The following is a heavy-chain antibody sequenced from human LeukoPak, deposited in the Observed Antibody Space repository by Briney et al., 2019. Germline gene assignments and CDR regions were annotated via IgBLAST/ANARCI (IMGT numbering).Heavy chain of an antibody. CDR3: ARDTMIVVVIPTYDAFDI. Sequence: ASVKVSCKASGYTFTSYGISWVRQAPGQGLEWMGWISAYNGNTNYAQKLQGRVTMTTDTSMSTAYMELRSLRSDDTAVYYCARDTMIVVVIPTYDAFDIWGQGTMVTVSS. V-gene: IGHV1-18*01. J-gene: IGHJ3*02. CDR1: GYTFTSYG. CDR2: ISAYNGNT. D-gene: IGHD3-22*01.